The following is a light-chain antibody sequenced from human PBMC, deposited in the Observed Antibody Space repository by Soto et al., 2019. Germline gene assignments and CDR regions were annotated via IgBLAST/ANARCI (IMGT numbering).Light chain of an antibody. V-gene: IGKV1-39*01. Sequence: DIQMTQSPSSLSASVGDRVTITCRASQSISSYLNWYQQKPGKAPNLLIYAASSLQSGVPSRFTGSGSGTDFTLTISSLQPEDFAAYYCQQSYSTPPSFGQGTKVDIK. CDR2: AAS. J-gene: IGKJ1*01. CDR1: QSISSY. CDR3: QQSYSTPPS.